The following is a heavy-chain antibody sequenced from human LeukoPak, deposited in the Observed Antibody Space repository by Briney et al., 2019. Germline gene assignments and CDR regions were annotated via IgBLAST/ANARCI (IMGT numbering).Heavy chain of an antibody. D-gene: IGHD5-18*01. CDR1: GFTFSSYA. V-gene: IGHV3-23*01. Sequence: GGSLRLSCAASGFTFSSYAMSWVRQAPGKGLEWVSAISGSGGSTYYADSMKGRFTISRDNSKNTLYLQMNSLRAEDTAVYYCANDMDTAMVHDSLFDYWGQGTLVTVSS. CDR2: ISGSGGST. CDR3: ANDMDTAMVHDSLFDY. J-gene: IGHJ4*02.